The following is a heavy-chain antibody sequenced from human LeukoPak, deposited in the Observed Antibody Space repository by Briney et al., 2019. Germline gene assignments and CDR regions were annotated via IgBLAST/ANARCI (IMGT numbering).Heavy chain of an antibody. CDR2: INYSGNT. CDR1: GGSISSSSYY. V-gene: IGHV4-39*01. J-gene: IGHJ3*02. Sequence: SETLSLTCTVSGGSISSSSYYWGWTRQPPGKGLEWIGSINYSGNTYYKPSLKSRVTISVDTSKNQFSLKLSSVTAADTAVYHCARNVPSPSHHFDIWGQGTMVTVSS. D-gene: IGHD1-1*01. CDR3: ARNVPSPSHHFDI.